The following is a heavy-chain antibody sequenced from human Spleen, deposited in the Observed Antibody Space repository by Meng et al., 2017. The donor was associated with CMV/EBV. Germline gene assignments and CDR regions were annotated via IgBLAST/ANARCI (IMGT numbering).Heavy chain of an antibody. J-gene: IGHJ6*02. V-gene: IGHV3-30*04. CDR1: GFTLRGYA. D-gene: IGHD4-23*01. CDR2: ISYDGSTE. CDR3: ARDVTTLGYSGMDV. Sequence: SGFTLRGYAMHWVRQAPGKGLEWLAVISYDGSTEYHADAVRGRFSISRDNSKNTLYVHMNSLRPEDTAIYYCARDVTTLGYSGMDVWGQGTTVTVSS.